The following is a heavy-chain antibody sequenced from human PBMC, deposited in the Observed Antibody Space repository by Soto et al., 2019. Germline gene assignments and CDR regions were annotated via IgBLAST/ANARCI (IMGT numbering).Heavy chain of an antibody. CDR1: EFSLRTSGMC. CDR2: IDWDDDK. Sequence: SGPTLVNPTQTLTLTCTFSEFSLRTSGMCVSWIRQPPGKALEWLALIDWDDDKYYSTSLKTRLTISKDTSKNQVVLTMTNMDPVDTATYYCARTLYYYDSSGYAHYVMDVWGQGTKVTVSS. V-gene: IGHV2-70*01. CDR3: ARTLYYYDSSGYAHYVMDV. D-gene: IGHD3-22*01. J-gene: IGHJ6*02.